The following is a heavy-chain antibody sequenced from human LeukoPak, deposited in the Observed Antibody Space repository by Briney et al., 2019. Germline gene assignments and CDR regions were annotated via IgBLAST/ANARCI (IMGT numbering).Heavy chain of an antibody. J-gene: IGHJ3*02. Sequence: GGSLRLSCAASGFTVSSNYMTWVRQAPGKGLEWVSVIYSGDSTYYADSVKGRFTISRDNSKNTLYLQMSSLRAEDTAVYYCVKTLISVAGTGAFDIWGQGTMVTVSS. CDR1: GFTVSSNY. CDR3: VKTLISVAGTGAFDI. V-gene: IGHV3-66*01. CDR2: IYSGDST. D-gene: IGHD6-19*01.